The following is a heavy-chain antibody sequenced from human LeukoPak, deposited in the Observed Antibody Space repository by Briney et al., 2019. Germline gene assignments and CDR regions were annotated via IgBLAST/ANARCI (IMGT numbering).Heavy chain of an antibody. Sequence: ASVKVSCKASGYTFTSYGISWVRQAPGQGLEWMGWMNPNSGNTGYAQKFQGRVTMTRNTSISTAYMELSSLRSEDTAVYYCARVGSTWQNWFDPWGQGTLVTVSS. J-gene: IGHJ5*02. CDR1: GYTFTSYG. CDR2: MNPNSGNT. CDR3: ARVGSTWQNWFDP. V-gene: IGHV1-8*02. D-gene: IGHD6-13*01.